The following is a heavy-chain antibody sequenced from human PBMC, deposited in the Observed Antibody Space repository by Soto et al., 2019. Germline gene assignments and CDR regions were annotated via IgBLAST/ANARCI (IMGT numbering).Heavy chain of an antibody. Sequence: QVQLVQSGAEVKKPGSSVKVSCKASGGTFSSYAISWVRQAPGQGLEWMGGIIPIFGTANYAQRCQGRVTITADESTSTAYMELSRLRSEDTAVYYCARDGGYNSGQAASHWGQGTLVTVSS. CDR1: GGTFSSYA. CDR3: ARDGGYNSGQAASH. D-gene: IGHD6-19*01. V-gene: IGHV1-69*01. CDR2: IIPIFGTA. J-gene: IGHJ4*02.